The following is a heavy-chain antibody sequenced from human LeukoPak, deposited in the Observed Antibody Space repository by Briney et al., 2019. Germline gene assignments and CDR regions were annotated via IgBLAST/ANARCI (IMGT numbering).Heavy chain of an antibody. Sequence: PSETLSLTCAVYGGSFSGYYWSWIRQPPGKGLEWIGEINHSGSTNYNPSLKSRVTISVDTSKNQFSLKLSSVTAADTAVYYCARGRRSSWYTYWGPGTLVTVSS. CDR2: INHSGST. D-gene: IGHD6-13*01. CDR1: GGSFSGYY. J-gene: IGHJ4*02. V-gene: IGHV4-34*01. CDR3: ARGRRSSWYTY.